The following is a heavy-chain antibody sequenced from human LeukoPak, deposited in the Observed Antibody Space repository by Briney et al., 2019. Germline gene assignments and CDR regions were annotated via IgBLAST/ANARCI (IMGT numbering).Heavy chain of an antibody. D-gene: IGHD1-1*01. CDR2: ISHTGLT. V-gene: IGHV4-34*01. CDR1: GGSFSGYY. J-gene: IGHJ5*02. CDR3: ARVPDITARPCDT. Sequence: SETLSLTCAVYGGSFSGYYWTLIRQTPGKGLEWIGEISHTGLTGSNPSLKSRVTIFVDSSKKQFSLRMTSVTAADSGVYYCARVPDITARPCDTWGPGTQVTVSS.